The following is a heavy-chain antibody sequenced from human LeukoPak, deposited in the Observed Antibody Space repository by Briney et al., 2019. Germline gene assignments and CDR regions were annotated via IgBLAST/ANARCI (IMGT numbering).Heavy chain of an antibody. V-gene: IGHV1-69*13. CDR2: IIPIFGTA. J-gene: IGHJ5*02. D-gene: IGHD6-13*01. CDR1: GGTFSSYA. Sequence: ASVKVSCKASGGTFSSYAISWVRQAPGQGLEWMGGIIPIFGTANYAQKFQGRVTITADESTSTAYMELSSLRSEDTAVYYCARSSSWYRDWFDPWGQGTLVTVSS. CDR3: ARSSSWYRDWFDP.